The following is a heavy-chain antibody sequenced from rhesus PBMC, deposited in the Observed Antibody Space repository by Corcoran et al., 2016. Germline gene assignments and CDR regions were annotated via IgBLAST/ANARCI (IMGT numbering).Heavy chain of an antibody. V-gene: IGHV5-2*01. CDR3: ASGSSFVY. CDR2: IDPSDSDT. Sequence: EVPLVQSGAEVKRPGESLTISCKTSGYSFTSYWISWVRQMPGKGLEWMGAIDPSDSDTKYSPSFQGQVTISADKSISTAYLQWSSLKASDSATYYCASGSSFVYWGQGVLVTVSS. D-gene: IGHD6-43*01. CDR1: GYSFTSYW. J-gene: IGHJ4*01.